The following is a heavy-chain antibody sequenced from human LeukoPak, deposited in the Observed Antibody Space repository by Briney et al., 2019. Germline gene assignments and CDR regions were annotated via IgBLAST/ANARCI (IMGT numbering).Heavy chain of an antibody. V-gene: IGHV4-38-2*02. Sequence: PSETLSLTCTVPGYSISSGYYWGWIRQPPGKGLEWIGSIYHSGSTYYNPSLKSRVTISVDTSKNQFSLKLSSVTAADTAVYYCAREGATPRYYNYYGMDVWGQGTTVTVSS. CDR3: AREGATPRYYNYYGMDV. D-gene: IGHD1-26*01. CDR1: GYSISSGYY. CDR2: IYHSGST. J-gene: IGHJ6*02.